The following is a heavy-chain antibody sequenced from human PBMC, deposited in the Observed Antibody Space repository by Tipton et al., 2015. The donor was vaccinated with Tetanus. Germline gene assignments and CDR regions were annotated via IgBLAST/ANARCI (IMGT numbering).Heavy chain of an antibody. CDR3: ARDQARGARGWNYFDV. CDR2: IYSSGST. Sequence: TLSLTCTVSGVSISGGRYYWSWIRQRPGKGLEWIGDIYSSGSTYTDPSLKGRVTISVDTSKNQFSLRVNSVTAADMAVYYGARDQARGARGWNYFDVWGLGTLVTVSS. CDR1: GVSISGGRYY. D-gene: IGHD1-26*01. J-gene: IGHJ4*02. V-gene: IGHV4-31*03.